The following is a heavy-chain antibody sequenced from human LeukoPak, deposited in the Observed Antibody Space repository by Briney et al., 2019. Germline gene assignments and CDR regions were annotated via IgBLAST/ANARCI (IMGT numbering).Heavy chain of an antibody. CDR2: ISNSSSYI. J-gene: IGHJ4*02. V-gene: IGHV3-21*01. CDR1: GFTFSSYS. Sequence: GGSLRLSCAASGFTFSSYSMNWVRQAPGKGLEWVSSISNSSSYIYYADSVKARFTISSENAKNSLYLQMNSLRAEDTAVYYCARDGGYCSGGSCYNLDYWGQGTLVTVSS. D-gene: IGHD2-15*01. CDR3: ARDGGYCSGGSCYNLDY.